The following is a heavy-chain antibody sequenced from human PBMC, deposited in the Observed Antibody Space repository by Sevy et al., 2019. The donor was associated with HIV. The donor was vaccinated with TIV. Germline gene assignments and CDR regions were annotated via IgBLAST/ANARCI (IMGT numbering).Heavy chain of an antibody. V-gene: IGHV3-30-3*01. CDR3: ARVFPCGGDCYYLDY. CDR2: ISHDGNYK. CDR1: GFTFSNYD. D-gene: IGHD2-21*02. J-gene: IGHJ4*02. Sequence: GGSLRLSCAASGFTFSNYDMHWVRQAPGKGLEWVAVISHDGNYKKYADSVKVRFTISRDDFKNTLYLQMSSLRPEDTAVYFCARVFPCGGDCYYLDYWGQGALVTVSS.